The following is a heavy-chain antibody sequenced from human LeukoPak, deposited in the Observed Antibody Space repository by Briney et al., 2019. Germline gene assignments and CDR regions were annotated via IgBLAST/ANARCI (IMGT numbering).Heavy chain of an antibody. J-gene: IGHJ4*02. V-gene: IGHV3-21*01. D-gene: IGHD6-25*01. CDR2: ISSSSSYI. CDR3: ARLSPAKGGLLR. Sequence: NPGGSLRLSCAASGFTVSSYAMNWVRQAPGKGLEWVSSISSSSSYIYYADSVKGRFTISRDNAKNSLYLQMNSLRAEDTAVYYCARLSPAKGGLLRWGQGTLVTVSS. CDR1: GFTVSSYA.